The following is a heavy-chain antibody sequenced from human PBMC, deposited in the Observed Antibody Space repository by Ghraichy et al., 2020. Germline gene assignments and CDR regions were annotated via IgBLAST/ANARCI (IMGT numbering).Heavy chain of an antibody. CDR1: GGSISSYY. CDR2: IYYSGST. J-gene: IGHJ2*01. D-gene: IGHD6-19*01. V-gene: IGHV4-59*01. CDR3: ARTLPGIAVAGYWYFDL. Sequence: TLSLTCTVSGGSISSYYWSWIRQPPGKGLKWIGYIYYSGSTNYNPSLKSRVTISVDTSKNQFSLKLSSVTAADTAVYYCARTLPGIAVAGYWYFDLWGRGTLVTVSS.